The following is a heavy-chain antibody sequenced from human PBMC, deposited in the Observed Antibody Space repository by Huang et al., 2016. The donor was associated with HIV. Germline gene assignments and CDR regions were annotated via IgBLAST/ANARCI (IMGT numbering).Heavy chain of an antibody. CDR1: GFNFSAYW. V-gene: IGHV3-7*01. CDR3: ARGGIYYDVLTGRHYYYNGLDV. J-gene: IGHJ6*02. CDR2: IKQDGSGK. D-gene: IGHD3-9*01. Sequence: EVHLVESGGDLVQPGASLRLSCVASGFNFSAYWMSWVRQDPGKGLEWLAKIKQDGSGKNYVESVKCRSTITRDNAKNSVYLQLTSLRAEDTAVYYCARGGIYYDVLTGRHYYYNGLDVWGQGTTVTVSS.